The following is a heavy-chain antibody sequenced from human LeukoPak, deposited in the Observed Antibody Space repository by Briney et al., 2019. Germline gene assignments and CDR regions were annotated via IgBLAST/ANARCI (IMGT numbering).Heavy chain of an antibody. D-gene: IGHD3-22*01. CDR2: ISSSCSYI. Sequence: PGGSLRLSCAASGFTFSSYSMNWVRQAPGKGLEWVPSISSSCSYIYYADAVKGRFTISRDNAKNSPYLQMNSLSAEDTALYYRAKGSSGYFADLWGQGTLVTVSS. CDR1: GFTFSSYS. J-gene: IGHJ5*02. V-gene: IGHV3-21*04. CDR3: AKGSSGYFADL.